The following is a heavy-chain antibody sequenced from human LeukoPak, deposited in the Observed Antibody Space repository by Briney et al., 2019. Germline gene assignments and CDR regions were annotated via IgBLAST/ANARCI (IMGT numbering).Heavy chain of an antibody. CDR1: GGSLSTYF. CDR2: IYASGGT. Sequence: SETLSLTCTVSGGSLSTYFWTWIRQPAGKGLEWIGRIYASGGTTHTPSLKSRVTMSVDTSKNQFSLKLNSVTAADTAVYYCARSGTVTGYLYWGQGALATVSS. CDR3: ARSGTVTGYLY. V-gene: IGHV4-4*07. D-gene: IGHD3-9*01. J-gene: IGHJ4*02.